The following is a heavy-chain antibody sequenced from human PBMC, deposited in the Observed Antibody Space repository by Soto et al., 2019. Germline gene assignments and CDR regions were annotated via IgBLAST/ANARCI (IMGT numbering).Heavy chain of an antibody. CDR3: AKSRVFIGAIVTLLDS. Sequence: EVQLLESEGGLVQPGGSLTLSCATSGFTFSSYAMVWVSQAAEKGLEWVASISNNGDTAYYADSVKGRFTISRGNSENTLYLQMNGLRADDTALYFCAKSRVFIGAIVTLLDSWGQGTQVTVSS. J-gene: IGHJ4*02. V-gene: IGHV3-23*01. CDR1: GFTFSSYA. CDR2: ISNNGDTA. D-gene: IGHD3-16*02.